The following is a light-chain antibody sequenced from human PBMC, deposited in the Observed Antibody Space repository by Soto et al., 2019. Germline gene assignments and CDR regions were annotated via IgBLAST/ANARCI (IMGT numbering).Light chain of an antibody. CDR2: DAS. CDR1: QSVSSY. V-gene: IGKV3-11*01. Sequence: EIVLTQSPATLSLSPGERPTLSCRASQSVSSYLAWYQQKPGQXPRXXIYDASNRATGIPARFSGSVSGTDFTLTLSSLEPEEGAVYDGQQRSNWPPTFGPGTKVDIK. J-gene: IGKJ3*01. CDR3: QQRSNWPPT.